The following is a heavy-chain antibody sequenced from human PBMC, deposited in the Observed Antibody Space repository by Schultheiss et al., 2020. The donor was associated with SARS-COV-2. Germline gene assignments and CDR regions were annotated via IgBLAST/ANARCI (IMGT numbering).Heavy chain of an antibody. CDR1: ALNFDTST. Sequence: GGSLRLSCVASALNFDTSTMTWVRQAPGKGLEWVASISSTSSYIYYADSVKGRFTISRDNAKNSLYLQMNSLRDEDTAVYYCARDTYGDSAVGFDYWGQGTLVTVSS. D-gene: IGHD4-17*01. J-gene: IGHJ4*02. V-gene: IGHV3-21*01. CDR3: ARDTYGDSAVGFDY. CDR2: ISSTSSYI.